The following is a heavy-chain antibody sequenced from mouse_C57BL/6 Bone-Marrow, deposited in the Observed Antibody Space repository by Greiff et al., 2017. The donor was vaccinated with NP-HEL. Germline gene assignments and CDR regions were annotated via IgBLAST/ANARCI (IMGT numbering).Heavy chain of an antibody. CDR3: ASTARATFYAMDY. CDR1: GYAFSSSW. CDR2: IYPGDGDT. J-gene: IGHJ4*01. V-gene: IGHV1-82*01. Sequence: QVQLQQSGPELVKPGASVKISCKASGYAFSSSWMNWVKQRPGKGLEWIGRIYPGDGDTNYNGKFKGKATLTADKSSSTAYMQLSSLTSEDSAVYFCASTARATFYAMDYWGQGTSVTVSS. D-gene: IGHD3-1*01.